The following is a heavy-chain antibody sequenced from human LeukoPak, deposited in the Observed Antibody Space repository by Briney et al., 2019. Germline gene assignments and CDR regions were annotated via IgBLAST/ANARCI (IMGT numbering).Heavy chain of an antibody. V-gene: IGHV4-4*07. J-gene: IGHJ2*01. D-gene: IGHD1-7*01. CDR1: GGSISSYY. CDR2: IYTSGST. Sequence: SETLSLTCTVSGGSISSYYWSWIRQPAGKGLERIGRIYTSGSTNYNPSLKSRVTMSVDTSKNQFSLKLSSVTAADTAVYYCARDRYNWNYGTRYFDLWGRGTLVTVSS. CDR3: ARDRYNWNYGTRYFDL.